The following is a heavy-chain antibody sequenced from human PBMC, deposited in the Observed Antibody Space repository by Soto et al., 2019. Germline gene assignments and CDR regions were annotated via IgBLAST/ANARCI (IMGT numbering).Heavy chain of an antibody. Sequence: GESLKISCKGSGYSFTSYWISWVRQMPGKGLEWMGRIDPSDSYTDYSPSFQGHVTISADKSISTAYLQWSSLKASDTAMYYCARQDYYDSSGYYYTHYYYYGMDVWGQGTTVTVSS. D-gene: IGHD3-22*01. V-gene: IGHV5-10-1*01. CDR2: IDPSDSYT. CDR1: GYSFTSYW. J-gene: IGHJ6*02. CDR3: ARQDYYDSSGYYYTHYYYYGMDV.